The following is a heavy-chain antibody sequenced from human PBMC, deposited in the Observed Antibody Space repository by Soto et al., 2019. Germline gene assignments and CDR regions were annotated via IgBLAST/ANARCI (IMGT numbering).Heavy chain of an antibody. CDR2: ISSSSSYI. V-gene: IGHV3-21*01. D-gene: IGHD6-13*01. Sequence: GSLRLSCAASGFTFSSYSMNWVRQAPGKGLEWVSSISSSSSYIYYADSVKGRFTISRDNAKNSLYLQMNSLRAEDTAVYYCARDLDTAAAGLFDYWGQGTLVTVSS. CDR3: ARDLDTAAAGLFDY. J-gene: IGHJ4*02. CDR1: GFTFSSYS.